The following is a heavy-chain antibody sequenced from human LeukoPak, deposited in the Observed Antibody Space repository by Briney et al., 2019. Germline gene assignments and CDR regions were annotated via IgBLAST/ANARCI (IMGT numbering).Heavy chain of an antibody. Sequence: GGSLRLSCAASGFTFSDAWMSWVRQAPGKGLEWVAFIRFEGNNKYYADSVKGRFTISRDNSKNTLYLQMNSLRAEDTVVYYCAKDLYSSSSNALEYWGQGTLVTVSS. D-gene: IGHD6-6*01. CDR1: GFTFSDAW. CDR3: AKDLYSSSSNALEY. CDR2: IRFEGNNK. J-gene: IGHJ4*02. V-gene: IGHV3-30*02.